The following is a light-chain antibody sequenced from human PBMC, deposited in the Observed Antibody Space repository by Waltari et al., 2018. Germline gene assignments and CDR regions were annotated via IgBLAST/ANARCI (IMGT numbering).Light chain of an antibody. Sequence: QSGLAQPASASGSPGQSITITCTGTSSDVGNYNLVSWYPQRPGKAPPLLIYEVTKRAQGTSARFSASKSGNTASLSISGLQAQEDEADYYCCSYVGLGTYVFGTGTKVTV. CDR1: SSDVGNYNL. V-gene: IGLV2-23*02. CDR3: CSYVGLGTYV. CDR2: EVT. J-gene: IGLJ1*01.